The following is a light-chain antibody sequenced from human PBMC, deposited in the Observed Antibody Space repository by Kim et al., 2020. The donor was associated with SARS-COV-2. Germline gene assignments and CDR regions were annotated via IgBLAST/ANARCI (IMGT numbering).Light chain of an antibody. Sequence: ASGGDGVTISCRASQDIGGDLDWYQQKPGKAPKVLIYGASNLQTGVQSRFSGSGSGTDFTLTISSLQPEDFATYYCLQDYNYPFTFGQGTRLEIK. CDR1: QDIGGD. CDR2: GAS. CDR3: LQDYNYPFT. J-gene: IGKJ5*01. V-gene: IGKV1-6*01.